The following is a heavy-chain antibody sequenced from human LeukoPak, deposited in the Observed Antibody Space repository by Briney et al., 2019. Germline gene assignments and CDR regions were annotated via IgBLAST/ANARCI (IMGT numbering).Heavy chain of an antibody. Sequence: PGGSLRLSCAASGFTFSNYGMHWVRQVPGKRLVWVSRISGDGSVTNYADSVQGRFTISRDNAKNILYLQINSLRSEDTAVYYCARYSSSSGGASYYLDYWGHGTLVTVSS. CDR1: GFTFSNYG. J-gene: IGHJ4*01. D-gene: IGHD6-6*01. CDR3: ARYSSSSGGASYYLDY. V-gene: IGHV3-74*01. CDR2: ISGDGSVT.